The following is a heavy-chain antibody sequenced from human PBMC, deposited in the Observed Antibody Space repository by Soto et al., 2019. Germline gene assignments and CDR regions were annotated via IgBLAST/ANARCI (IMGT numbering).Heavy chain of an antibody. CDR1: GGTVSSYA. Sequence: QLHLVQSGAEVKKAGSSVKVSCKASGGTVSSYAITWVRQAPGKGLEWMGVFIPIFVSAHYAPKFQGRITITADESTSTAYMEFSGLTSEDSAIYYCARDVSSDTTGFRGYDLWGQGTQVTFSS. CDR3: ARDVSSDTTGFRGYDL. CDR2: FIPIFVSA. J-gene: IGHJ4*02. V-gene: IGHV1-69*01. D-gene: IGHD3-10*01.